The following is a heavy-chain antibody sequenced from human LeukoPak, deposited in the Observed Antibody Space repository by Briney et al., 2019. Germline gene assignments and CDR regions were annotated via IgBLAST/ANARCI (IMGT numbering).Heavy chain of an antibody. V-gene: IGHV1-69*04. CDR2: IIPILGIA. CDR1: GGTFSSYA. D-gene: IGHD2-15*01. J-gene: IGHJ4*02. Sequence: ASVKVSCKASGGTFSSYAISWVRQAPGQGLEWTGRIIPILGIANYARKFQGRVTITADKSTSTAYMELSSLRSEDTAVYYCARWVAATPYYFDYWGQGTLVTVSS. CDR3: ARWVAATPYYFDY.